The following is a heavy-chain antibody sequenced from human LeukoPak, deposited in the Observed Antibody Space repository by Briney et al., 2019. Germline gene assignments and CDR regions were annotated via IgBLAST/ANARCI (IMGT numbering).Heavy chain of an antibody. CDR1: GGPISSSSYY. V-gene: IGHV4-39*01. CDR3: ARRDSGSPFDY. J-gene: IGHJ4*02. Sequence: PSETLSLTCTVSGGPISSSSYYWGWIRQPPGKGLEWIGSIYYSGSTYYNPSLKSRVTISVDTSKNQFSLKLSSVTAADTAVYYCARRDSGSPFDYWGQGTLVTVSS. D-gene: IGHD1-26*01. CDR2: IYYSGST.